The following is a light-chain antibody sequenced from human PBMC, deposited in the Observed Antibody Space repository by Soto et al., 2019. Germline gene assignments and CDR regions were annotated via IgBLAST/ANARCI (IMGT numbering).Light chain of an antibody. V-gene: IGKV3-15*01. J-gene: IGKJ1*01. CDR3: QQYNNWPPVT. Sequence: EMVMTQSPATLSVSTGERATLSCRASQSVSSNLAWYQQKPGQAPRLLIYGASTRATGIPARFSGSGSGTEFTLTISSLQSEDSAVYYCQQYNNWPPVTFGQGTKVDIK. CDR2: GAS. CDR1: QSVSSN.